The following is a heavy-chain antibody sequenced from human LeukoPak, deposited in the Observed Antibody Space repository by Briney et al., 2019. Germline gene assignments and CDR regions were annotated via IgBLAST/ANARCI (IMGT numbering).Heavy chain of an antibody. J-gene: IGHJ3*02. CDR3: ARVVGATWGGAFDI. D-gene: IGHD1-26*01. CDR1: GGTFSSYA. Sequence: SVKVSCKASGGTFSSYAISWVRQAPGQGLEWMGRIIPILGIANYAQKFQGRVTITADKSTSTAYMELSSLRSEDTAVYYCARVVGATWGGAFDIWGQGTMVTVSS. CDR2: IIPILGIA. V-gene: IGHV1-69*04.